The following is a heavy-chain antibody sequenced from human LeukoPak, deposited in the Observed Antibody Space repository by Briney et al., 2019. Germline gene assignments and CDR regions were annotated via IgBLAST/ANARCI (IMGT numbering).Heavy chain of an antibody. CDR1: GGSISSYY. V-gene: IGHV4-59*08. CDR2: IYYSGST. J-gene: IGHJ4*02. D-gene: IGHD4-23*01. Sequence: SETLSLTCTVSGGSISSYYWSWIRQPPGKGLEWIGYIYYSGSTNYNPSLKSRVTISVDTSKNQFSLKLSSVTAADTAVYYCARLGGNSDLGVGWGQGTLVTVS. CDR3: ARLGGNSDLGVG.